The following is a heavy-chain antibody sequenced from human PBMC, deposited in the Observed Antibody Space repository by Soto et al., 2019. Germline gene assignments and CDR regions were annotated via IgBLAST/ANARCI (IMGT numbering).Heavy chain of an antibody. CDR2: IFHTGST. Sequence: PSETLSLTCAVSGYSISSGHSWGWIRQPPEKGLEWIGSIFHTGSTYYNPSLKSRVTLSVDTSKNQFSLKLSSVTAADTAVYFCATLPRLDGMDVWGQGTTVTVSS. CDR1: GYSISSGHS. D-gene: IGHD6-25*01. CDR3: ATLPRLDGMDV. J-gene: IGHJ6*02. V-gene: IGHV4-38-2*01.